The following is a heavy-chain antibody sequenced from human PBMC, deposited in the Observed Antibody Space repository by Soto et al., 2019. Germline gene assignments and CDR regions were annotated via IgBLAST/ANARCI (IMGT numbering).Heavy chain of an antibody. V-gene: IGHV4-59*01. CDR1: GSSISSYY. CDR2: IYYTGST. J-gene: IGHJ4*02. D-gene: IGHD4-17*01. CDR3: TRVGGYYGDYPNFDY. Sequence: SETLSLTCRVSGSSISSYYWSWLRQPPGKGLEWIGNIYYTGSTNYHPSLKSRVIMSVESSKKQFSLRLNSVTAADTAVYYCTRVGGYYGDYPNFDYWGQGALVTVSS.